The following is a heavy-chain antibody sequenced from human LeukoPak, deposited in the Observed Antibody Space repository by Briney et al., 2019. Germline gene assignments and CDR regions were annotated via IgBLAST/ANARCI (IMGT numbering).Heavy chain of an antibody. V-gene: IGHV4-39*01. D-gene: IGHD3-10*01. CDR3: ARHYYGSGSYYY. Sequence: SETLSLTCTVSGGSISSSSYYWGWIRQPPGKGLEWIGSIYYSGSTYYNPSLKSRVTISVDTTKNQFSLKLNSVTATDTAVYYCARHYYGSGSYYYWGQGTLVTVSS. CDR1: GGSISSSSYY. J-gene: IGHJ4*02. CDR2: IYYSGST.